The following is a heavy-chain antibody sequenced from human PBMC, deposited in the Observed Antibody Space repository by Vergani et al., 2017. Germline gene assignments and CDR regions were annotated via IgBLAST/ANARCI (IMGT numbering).Heavy chain of an antibody. J-gene: IGHJ4*02. CDR2: IYTSGST. D-gene: IGHD1-26*01. Sequence: QVQLQESGPGLVKPSQTLSLTCTVSGGSISSGSYYWSWIRQPAGKGLEWIGRIYTSGSTNYNPSLKSRVTISVDTSKNQFSLKLSSVTAADTAVYYCAKVRSSGSYSYYFDYWGQGTLVTVSS. CDR1: GGSISSGSYY. CDR3: AKVRSSGSYSYYFDY. V-gene: IGHV4-61*02.